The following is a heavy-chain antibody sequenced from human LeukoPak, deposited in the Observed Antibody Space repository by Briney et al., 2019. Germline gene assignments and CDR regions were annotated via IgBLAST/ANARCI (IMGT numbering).Heavy chain of an antibody. D-gene: IGHD5-24*01. CDR3: ARDYKYAFDN. J-gene: IGHJ4*02. CDR2: IGIDSGNT. Sequence: TGGSLRLSCAASGFTFSDYSMNWVRRAPGKGLEWISYIGIDSGNTNYADSVKGRFTISGDKAKNSLYLQMNSLRVEDTAVYYCARDYKYAFDNWGQGTLVTVSS. V-gene: IGHV3-48*01. CDR1: GFTFSDYS.